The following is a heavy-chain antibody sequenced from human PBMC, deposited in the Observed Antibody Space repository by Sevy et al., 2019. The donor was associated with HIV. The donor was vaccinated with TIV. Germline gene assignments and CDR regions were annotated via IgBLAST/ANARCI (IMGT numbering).Heavy chain of an antibody. CDR1: GYTFTGYY. J-gene: IGHJ4*02. CDR2: INPNSGGT. V-gene: IGHV1-2*02. Sequence: ASVKVSCKASGYTFTGYYMHWVRQAPGQGLEWMGWINPNSGGTNYAQKFQGRVTMTRDTSISTAYMELGRLRSDDTAVYYCARDLGGQLVPYFDYWGQGTLVTVSS. CDR3: ARDLGGQLVPYFDY. D-gene: IGHD6-6*01.